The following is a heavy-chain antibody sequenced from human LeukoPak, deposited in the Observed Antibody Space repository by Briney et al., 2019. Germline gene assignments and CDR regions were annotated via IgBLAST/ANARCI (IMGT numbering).Heavy chain of an antibody. J-gene: IGHJ5*02. CDR3: ARLGGEGRRLQFINWFDP. Sequence: GESLKISCKGSGYSFTSYWIGWVRQIPGKGLEWMGIIYPGDSDTRYSPSFQGQVTISADKSISTAYLQWSSLKASDTAMYYCARLGGEGRRLQFINWFDPWGQGTLVTVSS. V-gene: IGHV5-51*01. D-gene: IGHD5-24*01. CDR1: GYSFTSYW. CDR2: IYPGDSDT.